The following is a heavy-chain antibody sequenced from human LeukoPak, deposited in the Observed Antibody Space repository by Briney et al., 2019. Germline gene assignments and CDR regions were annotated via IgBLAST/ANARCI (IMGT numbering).Heavy chain of an antibody. CDR3: ARVVVVTSTHWYFDL. V-gene: IGHV5-51*01. CDR2: IHPGDSDT. CDR1: GYIFPNYW. Sequence: GESLKISCEASGYIFPNYWIGWVRQVPGKGLDRMGLIHPGDSDTRYSPSFQGQVTISVDKSITTAYLQWSSLQASDTAIYFCARVVVVTSTHWYFDLWGRGSLVTVFS. D-gene: IGHD2-21*02. J-gene: IGHJ2*01.